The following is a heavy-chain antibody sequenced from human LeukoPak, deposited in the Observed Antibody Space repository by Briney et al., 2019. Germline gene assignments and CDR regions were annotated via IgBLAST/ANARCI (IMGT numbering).Heavy chain of an antibody. CDR2: INSDGSIT. D-gene: IGHD5-18*01. CDR1: GFTFTTYW. V-gene: IGHV3-74*01. CDR3: ARDAVDTANAV. J-gene: IGHJ6*02. Sequence: GSLRLSCAASGFTFTTYWMHWVRQAPGKGLVWVSHINSDGSITSYADSVKGRFTISRDNAKNTLYLQMNSLRAEDTAVYYCARDAVDTANAVWGQGTKVTVSS.